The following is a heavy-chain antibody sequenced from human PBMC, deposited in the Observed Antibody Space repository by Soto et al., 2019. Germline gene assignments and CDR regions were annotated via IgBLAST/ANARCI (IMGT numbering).Heavy chain of an antibody. CDR2: IWNDGIRK. D-gene: IGHD3-22*01. CDR1: GFSFSRFG. V-gene: IGHV3-33*01. CDR3: ARDDDYDANAPDH. J-gene: IGHJ4*02. Sequence: QVQLVESGGGVVQPGTSLRLSCAASGFSFSRFGMHWVRQAPGKGLEWVALIWNDGIRKVYVDSVKGRFTISRDNSKNTLDLQMNSLRAEDTAVYYCARDDDYDANAPDHWVPGTLVTVSS.